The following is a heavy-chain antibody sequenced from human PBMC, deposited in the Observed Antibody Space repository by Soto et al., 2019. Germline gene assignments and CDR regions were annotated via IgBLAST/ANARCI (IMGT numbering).Heavy chain of an antibody. D-gene: IGHD4-17*01. V-gene: IGHV3-23*01. CDR2: ISGSGGST. CDR3: AKGPTVTDDAFDI. J-gene: IGHJ3*02. Sequence: EVQLLESGGGLVQPGGSLRLSCAASGFTFSNYAMSWVRQAPGKGLEWVSAISGSGGSTYYADSVKGRFTISRDNSKNTLYLQMNSLRAEDTAVYYCAKGPTVTDDAFDIWGQGTMVTVSS. CDR1: GFTFSNYA.